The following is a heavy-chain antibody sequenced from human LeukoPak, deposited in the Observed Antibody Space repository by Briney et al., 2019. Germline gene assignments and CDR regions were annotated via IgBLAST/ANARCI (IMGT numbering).Heavy chain of an antibody. CDR2: IKSKSERGTT. V-gene: IGHV3-15*01. CDR3: TSNLYCSTSSCYTLDN. Sequence: GGSLRLSCAASGFTLRNAGRSGVRQAQGKGREGVARIKSKSERGTTDYAAPVKGRFTISRDGSTNTVYLHMNSLKTEDTAVYFCTSNLYCSTSSCYTLDNWGQGTLVTVSS. D-gene: IGHD2-2*02. J-gene: IGHJ4*02. CDR1: GFTLRNAG.